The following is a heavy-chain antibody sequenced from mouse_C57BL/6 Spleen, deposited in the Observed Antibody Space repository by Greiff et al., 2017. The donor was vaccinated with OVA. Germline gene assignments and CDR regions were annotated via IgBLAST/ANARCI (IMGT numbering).Heavy chain of an antibody. D-gene: IGHD2-1*01. CDR2: IAPSDSYT. Sequence: QVQLQQPGAELVMPGASVKLSCKASGYTFTSYWMHWVKQRPGQGLEWIGEIAPSDSYTNYNQKFKGKSTLTVDKSSSTAYMQLSSLTSEDSAVYYCARRVNYFYYFDYWGQGTTLTVSS. V-gene: IGHV1-69*01. CDR3: ARRVNYFYYFDY. CDR1: GYTFTSYW. J-gene: IGHJ2*01.